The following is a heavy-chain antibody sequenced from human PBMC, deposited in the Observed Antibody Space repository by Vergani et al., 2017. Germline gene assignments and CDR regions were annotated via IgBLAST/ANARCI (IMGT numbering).Heavy chain of an antibody. CDR3: AREEPISSGCAFDL. D-gene: IGHD6-19*01. CDR1: GYTFTSYD. CDR2: MNPNSGNK. Sequence: QVQLVQSGAEVKKPGASVKVSCKASGYTFTSYDINWVRQATGQGLEWMGWMNPNSGNKGYAQKFQGRVTMTRNTSISTSNMELSSRRSEYTAVYYCAREEPISSGCAFDLWGRGTLVTVSS. V-gene: IGHV1-8*01. J-gene: IGHJ2*01.